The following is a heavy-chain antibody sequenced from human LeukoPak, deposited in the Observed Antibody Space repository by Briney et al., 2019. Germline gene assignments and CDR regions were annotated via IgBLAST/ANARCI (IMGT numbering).Heavy chain of an antibody. J-gene: IGHJ4*02. Sequence: GESLKISCKGSGYSFTNYWIGWVRQMPGKGLEWMAIIHPGDSNTRYSPSFQGQVTISADRSISTAYLQWSSLKASDTAIYYCARPGSTTGWYYFDFWGQGTLVTVSS. V-gene: IGHV5-51*01. CDR1: GYSFTNYW. D-gene: IGHD6-19*01. CDR3: ARPGSTTGWYYFDF. CDR2: IHPGDSNT.